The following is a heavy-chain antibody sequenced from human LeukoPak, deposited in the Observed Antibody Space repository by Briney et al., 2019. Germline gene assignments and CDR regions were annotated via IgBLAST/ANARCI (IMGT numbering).Heavy chain of an antibody. D-gene: IGHD4-17*01. CDR1: GFTFSSYA. J-gene: IGHJ4*02. V-gene: IGHV3-33*08. Sequence: GGSLRLSCAASGFTFSSYAMAWVRQAPGKGLEWVAVIWYDGSNKYYADSVKGRFTISRDNSKNTLYLQMNSLRAEDTAVYYCARERNDYGNAPLDYWGQGTLVTVSS. CDR2: IWYDGSNK. CDR3: ARERNDYGNAPLDY.